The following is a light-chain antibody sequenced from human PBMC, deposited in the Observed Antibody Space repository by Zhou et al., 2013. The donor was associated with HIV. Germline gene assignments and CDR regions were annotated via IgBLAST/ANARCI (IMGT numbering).Light chain of an antibody. CDR2: GAS. CDR1: QSISSSY. V-gene: IGKV3-15*01. Sequence: PGERVTLSCRASQSISSSYLTWYQQKPGQAPRLLIYGASTRATGIPARFSGSGSGTEFTLTISSLQSEDFAIYYCQQRSNWPPYTFGQGTKLEIK. J-gene: IGKJ2*01. CDR3: QQRSNWPPYT.